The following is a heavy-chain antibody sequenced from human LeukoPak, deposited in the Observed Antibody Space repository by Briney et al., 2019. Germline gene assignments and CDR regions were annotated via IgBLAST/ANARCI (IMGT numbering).Heavy chain of an antibody. J-gene: IGHJ4*02. D-gene: IGHD6-13*01. CDR2: MYYSGST. Sequence: SETLSLTCTVSGGSISSYYWSWIRQPPGKGLEWIGYMYYSGSTNYNPSLKSRVTISVDTSKNQFSLKLSSVTAADTAVYYCVGAAGTGMGYYWGQGTLVTVSS. V-gene: IGHV4-59*12. CDR1: GGSISSYY. CDR3: VGAAGTGMGYY.